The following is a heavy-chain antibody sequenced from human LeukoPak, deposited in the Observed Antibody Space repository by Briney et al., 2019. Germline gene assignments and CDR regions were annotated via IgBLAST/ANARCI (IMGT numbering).Heavy chain of an antibody. J-gene: IGHJ4*02. CDR3: ARDRVVLGLDY. D-gene: IGHD2-2*01. CDR1: GGSISSYY. Sequence: SETLSLTCTVSGGSISSYYWSWIRQPAGKGLEWIGRIYTSGSTNYNPSLKSRVTISVDTSKNQFSLKLSSVTAADTVVYYCARDRVVLGLDYWGQGTLVTVSS. CDR2: IYTSGST. V-gene: IGHV4-4*07.